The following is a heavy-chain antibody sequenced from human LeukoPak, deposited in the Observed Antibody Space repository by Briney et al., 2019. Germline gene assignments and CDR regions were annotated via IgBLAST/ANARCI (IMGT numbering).Heavy chain of an antibody. Sequence: GGSLRLSCAASGFTFSDYYMSWIRQAPGKGLEWVSYISSSGSTIYYADSVKGRFTISRDNAKNPLYLQMNSLRAEDTAVYYCARDAQDLEWLLPIDYWGQGTLVTVSS. V-gene: IGHV3-11*01. CDR3: ARDAQDLEWLLPIDY. J-gene: IGHJ4*02. CDR1: GFTFSDYY. CDR2: ISSSGSTI. D-gene: IGHD3-3*01.